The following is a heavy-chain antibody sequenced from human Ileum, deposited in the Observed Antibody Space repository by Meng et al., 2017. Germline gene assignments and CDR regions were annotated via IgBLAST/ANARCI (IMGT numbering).Heavy chain of an antibody. V-gene: IGHV3-74*01. Sequence: EVPLVESGGGLVQPGGSLRLSCAASGFTFSNYWMHWVRQAPGKGLVWVSQINSDGSAATYADSVKGRFTTSRDNAKNTLYPQMSSLGAEDTAVYYCVRDNFGVDYWGLGTLVTVSS. D-gene: IGHD3-10*01. J-gene: IGHJ4*02. CDR3: VRDNFGVDY. CDR2: INSDGSAA. CDR1: GFTFSNYW.